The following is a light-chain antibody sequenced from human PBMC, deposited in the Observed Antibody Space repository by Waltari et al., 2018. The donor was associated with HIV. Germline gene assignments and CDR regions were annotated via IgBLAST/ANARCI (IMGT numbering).Light chain of an antibody. J-gene: IGLJ2*01. V-gene: IGLV2-8*01. CDR1: SSTVAAYNY. CDR3: TSYAGNNLV. Sequence: SALPQPPSASGSPGQSVTISSTGTSSTVAAYNYVSLYQQHPRKAPKLMITEVNTRPSGVPDRFSGSKSGNTASLTVSALQAEDEADYYCTSYAGNNLVFGGGTKMTVL. CDR2: EVN.